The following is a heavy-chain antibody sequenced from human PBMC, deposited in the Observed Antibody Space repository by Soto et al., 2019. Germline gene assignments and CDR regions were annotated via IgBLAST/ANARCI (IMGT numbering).Heavy chain of an antibody. CDR1: GGSISSYY. V-gene: IGHV4-59*01. J-gene: IGHJ5*02. D-gene: IGHD2-21*02. CDR3: ARAVTYCGGDCEFGGPAGSGAGGWFDP. CDR2: IYYSGST. Sequence: SETLSLTCTVSGGSISSYYWSWIRQPPGKGLEWIGYIYYSGSTNYNPSLKSRVTISVDTSKNQFSLKLSSVTAADTAVYYCARAVTYCGGDCEFGGPAGSGAGGWFDPWGQGTLVTVSS.